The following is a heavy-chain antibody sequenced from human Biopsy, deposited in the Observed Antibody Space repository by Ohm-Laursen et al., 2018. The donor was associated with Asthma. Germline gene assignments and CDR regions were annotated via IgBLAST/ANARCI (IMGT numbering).Heavy chain of an antibody. CDR2: IIPIFGTS. D-gene: IGHD5-12*01. V-gene: IGHV1-69*01. CDR1: GGMFGNYA. Sequence: SSVKVSCKASGGMFGNYAISWVRQAPGLGLEWMGGIIPIFGTSNYAQKFQGRVTFTADESTSSAYMELSSLRSDDTAIYYCARGYSGTDRIVYYYSGMEVWGQGTTVTVPS. J-gene: IGHJ6*02. CDR3: ARGYSGTDRIVYYYSGMEV.